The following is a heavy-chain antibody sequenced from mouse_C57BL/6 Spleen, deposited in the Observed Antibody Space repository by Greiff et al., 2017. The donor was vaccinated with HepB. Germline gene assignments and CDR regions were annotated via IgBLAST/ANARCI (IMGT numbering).Heavy chain of an antibody. J-gene: IGHJ2*01. CDR1: GYTFTDYY. CDR3: ARDWDGDY. V-gene: IGHV1-76*01. Sequence: VKLMESGAELVRPGASVKLSCKASGYTFTDYYINWVKQRPGQGLEWIARIYPGSGNTYYNEKFKGKATLTAEKSSSTAYMQLSILTSEDSAVYFCARDWDGDYWGQGTTLTVSS. CDR2: IYPGSGNT. D-gene: IGHD4-1*01.